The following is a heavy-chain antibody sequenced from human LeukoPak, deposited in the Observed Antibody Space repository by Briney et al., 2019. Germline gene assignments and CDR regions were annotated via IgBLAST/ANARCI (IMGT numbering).Heavy chain of an antibody. CDR1: GGSIGGYY. CDR2: IYTTGRT. V-gene: IGHV4-4*09. Sequence: KNSETLSLTCTVSGGSIGGYYWSWIRQSPGKGLEWIGYIYTTGRTNYNPSLKSRVTISVDTSKNQFSLKLNSVTAADTAVYYCAKILGSGVWYGFDIWGQGTMVTVSS. J-gene: IGHJ3*02. D-gene: IGHD2-21*01. CDR3: AKILGSGVWYGFDI.